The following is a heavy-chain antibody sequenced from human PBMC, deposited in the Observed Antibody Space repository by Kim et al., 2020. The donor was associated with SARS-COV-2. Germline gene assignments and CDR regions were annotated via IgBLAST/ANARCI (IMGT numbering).Heavy chain of an antibody. CDR1: GFTFSNAW. CDR3: TTEVCSSTSCYAFEPSYYYGMDV. D-gene: IGHD2-2*01. J-gene: IGHJ6*02. Sequence: GGSLRLSCAASGFTFSNAWMSWVRQAPGKGLEWVGRIKSKTDGGTTDYAAPVKGRFTISRDDSKNTLYLQMNSLKTEDTAVYYCTTEVCSSTSCYAFEPSYYYGMDVWGQGTTVTVSS. CDR2: IKSKTDGGTT. V-gene: IGHV3-15*01.